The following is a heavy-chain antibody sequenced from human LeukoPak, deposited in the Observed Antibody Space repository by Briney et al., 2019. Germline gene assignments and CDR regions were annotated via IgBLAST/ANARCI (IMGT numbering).Heavy chain of an antibody. V-gene: IGHV1-8*01. D-gene: IGHD1-26*01. J-gene: IGHJ4*02. Sequence: GASVKVSCKASGYTFTNYDINWVRQATGQGLEWMGWMNPNSGNTGFAQEFQGRVTMTRNTPISTAYMELSSLRSEDTAVYYCARIPGGSVLRAFDYWGQGTLVTVSS. CDR1: GYTFTNYD. CDR2: MNPNSGNT. CDR3: ARIPGGSVLRAFDY.